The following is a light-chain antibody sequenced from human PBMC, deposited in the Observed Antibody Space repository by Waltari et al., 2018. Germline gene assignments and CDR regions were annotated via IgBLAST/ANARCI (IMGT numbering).Light chain of an antibody. Sequence: QSALTQPASVSGSPGQSITIPCPGTSSDVGGYNYVSWYQQHPGKAPKLMIYEVSNRPSGVSNRFSGSKSGNTASLTISGLQAEDEADYYCSSYTSSSFYVFGTGTKVTVL. CDR1: SSDVGGYNY. CDR3: SSYTSSSFYV. J-gene: IGLJ1*01. CDR2: EVS. V-gene: IGLV2-14*01.